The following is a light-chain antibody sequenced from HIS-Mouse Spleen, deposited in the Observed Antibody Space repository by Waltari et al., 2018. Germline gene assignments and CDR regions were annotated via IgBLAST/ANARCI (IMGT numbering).Light chain of an antibody. CDR1: ALPKQY. CDR3: QSADSSGTYVV. J-gene: IGLJ2*01. V-gene: IGLV3-25*03. Sequence: SYELTQPPSVPVSPGQTARITCSGDALPKQYAYWYHQKPGQAPVLVIYKDSERPSGSPERFSGSSSGTTVTLTISGVQAEDEADYYCQSADSSGTYVVFGGGTKLTVL. CDR2: KDS.